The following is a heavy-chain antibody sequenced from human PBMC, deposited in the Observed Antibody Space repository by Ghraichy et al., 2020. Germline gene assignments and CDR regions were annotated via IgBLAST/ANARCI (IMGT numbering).Heavy chain of an antibody. CDR2: IRSSSSTV. D-gene: IGHD1-14*01. J-gene: IGHJ4*02. CDR1: GFSFSAYD. CDR3: ARDFVRRYFDV. Sequence: GESLNISCAASGFSFSAYDMNWVRQAPGKGLEWVAYIRSSSSTVNYADSVMGRFTVSRDNAKNSLYLQMDSLRDEDTAVYFCARDFVRRYFDVWGQGTLVTVSA. V-gene: IGHV3-48*02.